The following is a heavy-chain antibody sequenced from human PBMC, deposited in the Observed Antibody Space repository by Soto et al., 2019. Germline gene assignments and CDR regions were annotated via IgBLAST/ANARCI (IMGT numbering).Heavy chain of an antibody. CDR1: GCPTSSYY. D-gene: IGHD6-19*01. CDR2: IYYSGST. J-gene: IGHJ4*02. Sequence: PSETLSLTFTASGCPTSSYYWSWIRQPPGKGLEWIGYIYYSGSTNYNPSLKSRVTISVDTSKNQFSLKLSSVTAADTAVYYCARHGSIAVADFDYWGQGTLVTVS. CDR3: ARHGSIAVADFDY. V-gene: IGHV4-59*08.